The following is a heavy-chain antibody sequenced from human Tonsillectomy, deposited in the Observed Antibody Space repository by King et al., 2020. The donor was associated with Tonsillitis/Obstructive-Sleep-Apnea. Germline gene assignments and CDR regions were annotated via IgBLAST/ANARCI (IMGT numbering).Heavy chain of an antibody. V-gene: IGHV1-46*01. CDR1: GYTFTSYY. CDR2: INPSGGST. J-gene: IGHJ6*03. D-gene: IGHD2-21*01. Sequence: VQLVESGAEVKKPGASVKVSCKASGYTFTSYYMHWVRQAPGQGLEWMGIINPSGGSTSYTQKVQGRVTMTRDTSTSTVYMELGSLRSEDTAVYYCARGYCGDCYFDHYYYYYMDVWGKGTTVTVSS. CDR3: ARGYCGDCYFDHYYYYYMDV.